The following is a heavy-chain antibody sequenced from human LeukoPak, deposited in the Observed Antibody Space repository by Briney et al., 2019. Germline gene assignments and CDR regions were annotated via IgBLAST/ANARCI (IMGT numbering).Heavy chain of an antibody. CDR1: GFTFSSYG. D-gene: IGHD3-9*01. CDR2: ISYDGSNK. Sequence: PGGSLRLSCAASGFTFSSYGVHWVRQAPGKGLEWVAVISYDGSNKYYADSVKGRFTISRDNSKNTLYLQMNSLRAEDTAVYHCAKGILLRYFDWDPSGMDVWGQGTTVTVSS. J-gene: IGHJ6*02. V-gene: IGHV3-30*18. CDR3: AKGILLRYFDWDPSGMDV.